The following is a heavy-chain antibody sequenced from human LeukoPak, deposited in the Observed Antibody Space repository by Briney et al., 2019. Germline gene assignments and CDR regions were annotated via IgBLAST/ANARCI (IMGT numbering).Heavy chain of an antibody. CDR2: ISGSGGST. J-gene: IGHJ1*01. CDR3: ARVLVTSGGSAAGYFQR. V-gene: IGHV3-23*01. Sequence: AGGSLRLSCAASEFTFSSYAMSWVRQAPGKGLEWVSAISGSGGSTYYADSVKGRFTISRDNSKNTLYLQMNSLRAEDTAVYYCARVLVTSGGSAAGYFQRWGQGIQVIVSS. D-gene: IGHD3-10*01. CDR1: EFTFSSYA.